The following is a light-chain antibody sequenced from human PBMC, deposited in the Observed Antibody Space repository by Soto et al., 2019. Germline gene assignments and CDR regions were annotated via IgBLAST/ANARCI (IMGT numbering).Light chain of an antibody. CDR1: QSVSRNF. J-gene: IGKJ2*01. CDR3: HQYGSAPRT. CDR2: HAS. V-gene: IGKV3-20*01. Sequence: EIVLTQSPGTLSLSPGERATLSCRASQSVSRNFLAWYQQKPGQAPRLVIYHASSRATGIPDRFSGSGSGTDFPLTISRLEPEDFAVYYCHQYGSAPRTFGQGTRLEIK.